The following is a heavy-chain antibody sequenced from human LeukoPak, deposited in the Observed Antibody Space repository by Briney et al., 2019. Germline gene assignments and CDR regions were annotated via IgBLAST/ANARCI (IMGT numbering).Heavy chain of an antibody. J-gene: IGHJ4*02. D-gene: IGHD3-10*01. Sequence: SETLSLTCTVSGGSISSYYWSWIRQPPGKGLEWIGYIYYSGSTNYNPSLKGRVTISVDTSKNQFSLKLSSVTAADTAVYYCARRVPFYGSGSYYPPYYFDYWGQGTLVTVSS. V-gene: IGHV4-59*08. CDR2: IYYSGST. CDR3: ARRVPFYGSGSYYPPYYFDY. CDR1: GGSISSYY.